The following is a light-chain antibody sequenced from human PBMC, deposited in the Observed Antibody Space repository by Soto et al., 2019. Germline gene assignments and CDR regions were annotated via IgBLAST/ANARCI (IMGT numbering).Light chain of an antibody. Sequence: VVLTKSTATLSVSPGGIATLSCSSIHMVSDTLPFYQQKPGQAPRLLIHVASTRATGFPARFSGSGSVTDFTLTIGSRQAEDVAVYCWQQYKNWPWTFGQGTKVDIK. V-gene: IGKV3-15*01. J-gene: IGKJ1*01. CDR2: VAS. CDR1: HMVSDT. CDR3: QQYKNWPWT.